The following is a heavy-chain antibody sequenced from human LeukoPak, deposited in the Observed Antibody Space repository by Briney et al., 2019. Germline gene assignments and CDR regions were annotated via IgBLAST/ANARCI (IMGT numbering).Heavy chain of an antibody. V-gene: IGHV3-7*03. D-gene: IGHD6-6*01. J-gene: IGHJ4*02. CDR1: GFIFNDFG. Sequence: QAGGSLRLSCITSGFIFNDFGMPWVRQLPGKGLEWVSNIKQDGGQKYYMDSVKGRFTISRDNAKNSLNLQMNSLRVEDTAVYFCARIGYSSSSLDYWGQGTLVTVSS. CDR3: ARIGYSSSSLDY. CDR2: IKQDGGQK.